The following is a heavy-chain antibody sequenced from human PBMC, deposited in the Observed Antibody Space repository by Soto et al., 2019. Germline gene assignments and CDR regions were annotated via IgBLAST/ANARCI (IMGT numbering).Heavy chain of an antibody. CDR1: GFTFSSYG. J-gene: IGHJ5*02. D-gene: IGHD6-13*01. Sequence: QVQLVESGGGVVQPGRSLRLSCAASGFTFSSYGIHWVRQAPGKGLEWVADISNDGSNKYYADSVKGRFTSSRDNSPNALSMQMNTLRPEDTAVYYCAKFPGVAAAGPHFDPWGQGTLVTVSS. CDR2: ISNDGSNK. CDR3: AKFPGVAAAGPHFDP. V-gene: IGHV3-30*18.